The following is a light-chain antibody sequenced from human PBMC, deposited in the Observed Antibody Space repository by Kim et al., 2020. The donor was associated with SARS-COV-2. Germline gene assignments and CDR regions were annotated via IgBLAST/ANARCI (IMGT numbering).Light chain of an antibody. CDR1: QSISTY. Sequence: DIQMTQSPSSLSASVGDRVTITCRASQSISTYLNWYQKRPGEAPKLLIYGASRLQTGVQSSLSGSGSGTDFSLTISSLQPEDFAVYYCQQTFSAPYTFGQGTKLEI. CDR3: QQTFSAPYT. J-gene: IGKJ2*01. V-gene: IGKV1-39*01. CDR2: GAS.